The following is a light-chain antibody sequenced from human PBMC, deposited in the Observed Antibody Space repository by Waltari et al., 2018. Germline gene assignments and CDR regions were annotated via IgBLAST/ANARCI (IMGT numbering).Light chain of an antibody. CDR2: EGS. CDR1: SSDVGGCNL. V-gene: IGLV2-23*01. CDR3: CSYAGSSTPYV. Sequence: QSALTQPASVSGSPGQSSTISRTGTSSDVGGCNLAAWYQQHPGKAPKLMIYEGSKRPSGVSNRFSGSNSGNTASLTISGLQAEDEADYYCCSYAGSSTPYVFGTGTKVTVL. J-gene: IGLJ1*01.